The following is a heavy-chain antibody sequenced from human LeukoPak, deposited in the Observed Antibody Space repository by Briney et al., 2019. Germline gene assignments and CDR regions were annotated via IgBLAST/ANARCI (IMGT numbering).Heavy chain of an antibody. CDR2: MNPNSGNT. CDR1: GYTFTSYD. V-gene: IGHV1-8*01. J-gene: IGHJ6*03. D-gene: IGHD3-3*01. Sequence: GASVKVSCKASGYTFTSYDINWVRQATGQGLEWMGWMNPNSGNTGYAQKFQGRVTMTRNTSISTAYMELSSLRSADTAVYYCAKGSWSGNYYYYYMDVWGKGTTVTVSS. CDR3: AKGSWSGNYYYYYMDV.